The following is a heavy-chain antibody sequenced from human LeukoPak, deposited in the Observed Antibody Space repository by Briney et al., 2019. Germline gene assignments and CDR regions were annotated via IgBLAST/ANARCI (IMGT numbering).Heavy chain of an antibody. CDR1: GYTFTSYG. J-gene: IGHJ6*03. CDR3: ARDSALGTIVVVTPGDYYYYMDA. D-gene: IGHD2-21*02. CDR2: ISAYNGNT. Sequence: ASVKVSCKASGYTFTSYGISWVRQAPGQGLEWMGWISAYNGNTNYAQKLQGRVTMTTDTSTSTAYMELRSLRSDDTAVYYCARDSALGTIVVVTPGDYYYYMDAWGKGTTVTISS. V-gene: IGHV1-18*01.